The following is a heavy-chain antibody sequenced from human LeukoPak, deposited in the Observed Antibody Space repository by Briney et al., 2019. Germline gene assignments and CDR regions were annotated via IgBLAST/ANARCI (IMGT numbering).Heavy chain of an antibody. V-gene: IGHV3-7*01. CDR3: AKEGAYSIIAYDS. CDR2: IKRDGNEK. CDR1: GFPLSRYW. J-gene: IGHJ5*01. D-gene: IGHD2-15*01. Sequence: PGESLTLSRAASGFPLSRYWMNWVRQAPGKGLEWVANIKRDGNEKNYVDSVKGQFSSSRDNAKNSLYLQMDSRRAEDTAVYYCAKEGAYSIIAYDSWGQGALVTVSS.